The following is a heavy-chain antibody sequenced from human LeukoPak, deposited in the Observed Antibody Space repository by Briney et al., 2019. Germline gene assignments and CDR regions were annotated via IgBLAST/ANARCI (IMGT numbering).Heavy chain of an antibody. CDR3: ARSMTGSGSYYPYFDY. J-gene: IGHJ4*02. CDR1: GFTFNSYW. Sequence: GGSLRLSCAASGFTFNSYWMSWVRQAPGKGLEWGANTKQDGNEKYYVDSVAGRFTISRDNAKNSLYLQMNSLRAEDTAVYYCARSMTGSGSYYPYFDYWGQGTLVTVSS. CDR2: TKQDGNEK. D-gene: IGHD3-10*01. V-gene: IGHV3-7*04.